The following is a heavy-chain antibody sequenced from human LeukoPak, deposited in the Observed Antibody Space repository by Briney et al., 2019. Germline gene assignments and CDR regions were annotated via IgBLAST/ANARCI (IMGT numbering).Heavy chain of an antibody. Sequence: SQTLSLTCAISGDSVSSNSAGWSWIRQSPSRGLEWLGRTYYRSKWYIDYAVSVKSRITINPDTSKNQFSLQLNSVTPEDTAVYYCARGGLVGSDRGWFGPWGQGTLVTVSS. CDR3: ARGGLVGSDRGWFGP. CDR1: GDSVSSNSAG. J-gene: IGHJ5*02. V-gene: IGHV6-1*01. D-gene: IGHD2-15*01. CDR2: TYYRSKWYI.